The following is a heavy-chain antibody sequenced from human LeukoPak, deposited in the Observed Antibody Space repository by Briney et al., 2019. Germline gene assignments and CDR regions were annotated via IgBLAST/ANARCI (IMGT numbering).Heavy chain of an antibody. V-gene: IGHV3-74*01. CDR2: INSDGSST. Sequence: PGGSLRLSCAASGFTFSSYWMHWVRHAPGKGLVWVSRINSDGSSTSYADSVKGRFTISRDNAKNTLYLQMNSLRAEDTAVYYCARVAGLYYDSGGYYEYYFDYWGQGSLVTVSS. D-gene: IGHD3-22*01. CDR1: GFTFSSYW. J-gene: IGHJ4*02. CDR3: ARVAGLYYDSGGYYEYYFDY.